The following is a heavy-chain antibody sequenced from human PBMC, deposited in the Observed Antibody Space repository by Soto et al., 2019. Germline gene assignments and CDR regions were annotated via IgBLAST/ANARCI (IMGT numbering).Heavy chain of an antibody. CDR1: GFTFSSYA. CDR2: IIGSGGST. D-gene: IGHD3-22*01. Sequence: GGSLRLSCAASGFTFSSYAMTWVRQAPGKGLEWVSGIIGSGGSTYYADSVKGRFTISRDNSKNTLYLQMNSLRAEDTAVYYCAKYYYDSRGYSWFDPWGQGTLVTVSS. CDR3: AKYYYDSRGYSWFDP. J-gene: IGHJ5*02. V-gene: IGHV3-23*01.